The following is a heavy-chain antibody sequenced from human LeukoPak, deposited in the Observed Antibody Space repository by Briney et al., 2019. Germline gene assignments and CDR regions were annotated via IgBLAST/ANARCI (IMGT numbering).Heavy chain of an antibody. Sequence: GGSLRLSCAASGFTFSDYAMAWVRQASGKGLEWVSSISTSGNTYYADSVKGRFTISRDNSKDTLYLQMNSLTTEDTALYYCARGLRGNYDYWGQGTLVTVSS. CDR3: ARGLRGNYDY. CDR2: ISTSGNT. V-gene: IGHV3-23*01. CDR1: GFTFSDYA. D-gene: IGHD1-7*01. J-gene: IGHJ4*02.